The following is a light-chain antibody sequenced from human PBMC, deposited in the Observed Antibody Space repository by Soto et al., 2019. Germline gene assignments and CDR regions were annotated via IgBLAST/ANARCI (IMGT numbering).Light chain of an antibody. CDR3: QQYDTLRLT. Sequence: DIQMIQSPSSLSASVVDRVTITFHSSQDISNYLNWYQQKPGKAPKLLIYDASNLETGVPSRFSGSGSGTDFTFTISSLQPEAIATYYCQQYDTLRLTFGGGTKVDIK. V-gene: IGKV1-33*01. CDR2: DAS. J-gene: IGKJ4*01. CDR1: QDISNY.